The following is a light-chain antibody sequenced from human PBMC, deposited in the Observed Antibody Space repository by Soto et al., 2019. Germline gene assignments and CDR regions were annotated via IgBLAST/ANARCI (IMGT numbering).Light chain of an antibody. J-gene: IGKJ2*01. CDR3: QQYGSSPPYT. Sequence: EIVLTQSPGTLSLSPGERATLSCRASQSVSSSYLAWYQQKPGQAPRLLIYGASSRATGIPDRFSGSGSGTDFTLTISRLKPEYFAVYYCQQYGSSPPYTFGQGTKLEIK. CDR1: QSVSSSY. CDR2: GAS. V-gene: IGKV3-20*01.